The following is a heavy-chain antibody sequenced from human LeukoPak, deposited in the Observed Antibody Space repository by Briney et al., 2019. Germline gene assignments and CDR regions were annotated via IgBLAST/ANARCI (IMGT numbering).Heavy chain of an antibody. J-gene: IGHJ4*02. Sequence: PSETLSLTCTVSGGSISSGSYFWSWIRQPAGKGLEWIGRIYTSGSTDYNPSLQSRVAMSVDTSKNQFSLKLNSLTAADTAVYYCARDQQLSYCGGDCYPANWGQGTLVTVSS. CDR2: IYTSGST. V-gene: IGHV4-61*02. D-gene: IGHD2-21*02. CDR3: ARDQQLSYCGGDCYPAN. CDR1: GGSISSGSYF.